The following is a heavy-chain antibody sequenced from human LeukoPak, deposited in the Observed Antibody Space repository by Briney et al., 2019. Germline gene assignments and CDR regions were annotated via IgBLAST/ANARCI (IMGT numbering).Heavy chain of an antibody. CDR3: AKAIHKQYSSSSPRDY. J-gene: IGHJ4*02. CDR1: GFTFSSYA. CDR2: ISGSGANT. D-gene: IGHD6-6*01. Sequence: GGSLRLSCAASGFTFSSYAMGWVRQAPGKGLEWVSAISGSGANTYYADSVKGRFTISRDNSKNTLYLQMNSLRADDTAVYYCAKAIHKQYSSSSPRDYWGQGTLVTVSS. V-gene: IGHV3-23*01.